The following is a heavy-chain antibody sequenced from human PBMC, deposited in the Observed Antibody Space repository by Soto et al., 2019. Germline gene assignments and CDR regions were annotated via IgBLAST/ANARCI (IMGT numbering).Heavy chain of an antibody. D-gene: IGHD6-13*01. J-gene: IGHJ4*02. Sequence: QVQLQQWGAGLLKPSETLSLTCAVYGGSFSGYYWSWIRQPPGKGLEWIGEINHVGGTNYNPSLKSRLTISVDTSKHQFSLKVNSVTAADTAVYYFARGQKGYSSSWYGDWGQGTPVTVS. V-gene: IGHV4-34*01. CDR1: GGSFSGYY. CDR2: INHVGGT. CDR3: ARGQKGYSSSWYGD.